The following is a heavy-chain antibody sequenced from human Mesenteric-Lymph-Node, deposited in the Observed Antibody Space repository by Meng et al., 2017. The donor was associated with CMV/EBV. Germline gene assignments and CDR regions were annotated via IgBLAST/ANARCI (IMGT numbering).Heavy chain of an antibody. V-gene: IGHV3-11*01. D-gene: IGHD5-12*01. CDR2: IARSGGPI. Sequence: GESLKISCAASGFTFSDSYMSWIRQAPGKGLEWVSYIARSGGPIYYAASVKGRFTISRDNAKNSLFLQMNSLRADDTAAYYCTKYSGNFYYYGMDVWGLGTTVTVSS. J-gene: IGHJ6*02. CDR3: TKYSGNFYYYGMDV. CDR1: GFTFSDSY.